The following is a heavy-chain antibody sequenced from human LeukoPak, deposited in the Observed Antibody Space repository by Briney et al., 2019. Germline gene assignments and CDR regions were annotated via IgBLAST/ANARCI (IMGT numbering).Heavy chain of an antibody. J-gene: IGHJ4*02. CDR2: ISGSGGST. D-gene: IGHD2-21*02. V-gene: IGHV3-23*01. CDR1: GFTFSSYA. Sequence: GGSLRLSCAASGFTFSSYAMSWVRQAPGKGLEWVSAISGSGGSTYYADSVKGRFTISRDNSKNTLYLQMNSLRAEDTAVYYCARGGGHIVVVTAITYYFDYWGQGTLVTVSS. CDR3: ARGGGHIVVVTAITYYFDY.